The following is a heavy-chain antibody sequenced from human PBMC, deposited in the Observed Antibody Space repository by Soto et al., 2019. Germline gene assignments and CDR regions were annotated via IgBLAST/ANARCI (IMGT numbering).Heavy chain of an antibody. V-gene: IGHV3-33*01. CDR2: IWYDGSNK. Sequence: GGSLRLSCAASGFTFSSYCMHWVRQAPGKGLEWVAVIWYDGSNKYYADSVKGRFTISRDNSKNTLYLQMNSLRAEDTAVYYCARSITMVRGVMYLYYYYYMDVWGKGTTVTVSS. CDR1: GFTFSSYC. J-gene: IGHJ6*03. CDR3: ARSITMVRGVMYLYYYYYMDV. D-gene: IGHD3-10*01.